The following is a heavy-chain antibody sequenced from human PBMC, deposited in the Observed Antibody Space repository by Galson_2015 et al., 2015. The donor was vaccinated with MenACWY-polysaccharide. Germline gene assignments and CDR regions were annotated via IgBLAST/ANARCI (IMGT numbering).Heavy chain of an antibody. V-gene: IGHV3-7*01. CDR1: EFTFSNFW. Sequence: SLRLSCEASEFTFSNFWMSWVRQAPGKGLEWVANIKQDGGEKYYVDSVKGRFTISRDNAKNSLYLQMNSLRAEDTAIYYCARVRVIRPSSYFDYWGQGTLVTVSS. J-gene: IGHJ4*02. D-gene: IGHD3-3*01. CDR2: IKQDGGEK. CDR3: ARVRVIRPSSYFDY.